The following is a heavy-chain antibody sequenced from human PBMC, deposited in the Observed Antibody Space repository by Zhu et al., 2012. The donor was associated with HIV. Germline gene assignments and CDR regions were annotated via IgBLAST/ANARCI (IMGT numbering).Heavy chain of an antibody. Sequence: QVQLQESGPGLVKPSQTLSLTCSFSGGSISYWSWVRQPPGKGLEWIGYMHYTGTAYYNPSFEGRVSMSVETSKNQFSLKLSSVTAADTAVYFCARLCTTTGCSNYAFDIWGQGTMVTVSS. D-gene: IGHD2/OR15-2a*01. CDR2: MHYTGTA. CDR1: GGSISY. J-gene: IGHJ3*02. V-gene: IGHV4-30-4*08. CDR3: ARLCTTTGCSNYAFDI.